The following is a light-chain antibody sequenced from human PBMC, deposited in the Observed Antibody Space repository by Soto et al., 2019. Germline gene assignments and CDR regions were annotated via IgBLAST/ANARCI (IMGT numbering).Light chain of an antibody. V-gene: IGLV4-60*02. CDR3: ETWDNNSWL. Sequence: QPVLTQSPSASASLGSSVKLTCTLSSGHSSYIIAWHQQQPGKAPRFLMKVEGSGSFNKGSGVPDRFSGYRSGADRYLTISNLQFEDEADYYCETWDNNSWLFGGGTKVTVL. CDR1: SGHSSYI. J-gene: IGLJ3*02. CDR2: VEGSGSF.